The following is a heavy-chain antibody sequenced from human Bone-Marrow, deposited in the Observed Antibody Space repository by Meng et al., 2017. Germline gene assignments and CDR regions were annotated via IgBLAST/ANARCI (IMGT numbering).Heavy chain of an antibody. CDR2: ISYDGSNK. J-gene: IGHJ4*02. D-gene: IGHD6-19*01. CDR1: GFTFSSYA. Sequence: GESLKISCAASGFTFSSYAMHWVRQAPGKGLEWVAVISYDGSNKYYADSVKGRFTISRDNAKNSLYLQMNSLRAEDTAVYYCARDYPLSAVAGTTVDYWGQGTLVTVSS. CDR3: ARDYPLSAVAGTTVDY. V-gene: IGHV3-30*04.